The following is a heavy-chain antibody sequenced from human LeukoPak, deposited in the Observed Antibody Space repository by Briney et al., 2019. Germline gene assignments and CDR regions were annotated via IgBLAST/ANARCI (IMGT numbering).Heavy chain of an antibody. CDR2: ISGSGGST. V-gene: IGHV3-23*01. CDR3: AKGYGQRGIFDY. Sequence: GGSLRLSCAASGFTFSSYAMSWVRQAPGKGLEWVSAISGSGGSTYYADSVKGRFTISRDNSRNTLYLQMNSLRAEDTAVYYCAKGYGQRGIFDYWGQGTLVTVSS. CDR1: GFTFSSYA. J-gene: IGHJ4*02. D-gene: IGHD3-16*01.